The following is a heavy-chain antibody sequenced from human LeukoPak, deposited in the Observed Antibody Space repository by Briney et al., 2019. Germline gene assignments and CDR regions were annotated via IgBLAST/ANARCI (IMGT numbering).Heavy chain of an antibody. CDR3: VRGREYYLYYMDV. J-gene: IGHJ6*03. CDR1: GGSIHSGSYY. V-gene: IGHV4-39*07. Sequence: SETLSLTCTVSGGSIHSGSYYWGWIRQPPGKGLEWIGSIYFSGSTYYKPSLKSRVTLSLDTSTNQFSLNLSSVTAADTAVYYCVRGREYYLYYMDVWGKGTAVTVSS. CDR2: IYFSGST.